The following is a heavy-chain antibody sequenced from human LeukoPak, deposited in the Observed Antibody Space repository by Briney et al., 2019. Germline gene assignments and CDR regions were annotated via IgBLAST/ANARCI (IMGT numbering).Heavy chain of an antibody. V-gene: IGHV3-74*01. Sequence: GGCLRLSCAASGFTLSTYWAHWVRQTPGAGLMWVSHINADGSSTSYADSVKGRFTISRDNAENTLYLQMNSLRPEDTAVYYCARGATGYAFDIWGQGTVVTVSS. J-gene: IGHJ3*02. CDR2: INADGSST. D-gene: IGHD5-12*01. CDR3: ARGATGYAFDI. CDR1: GFTLSTYW.